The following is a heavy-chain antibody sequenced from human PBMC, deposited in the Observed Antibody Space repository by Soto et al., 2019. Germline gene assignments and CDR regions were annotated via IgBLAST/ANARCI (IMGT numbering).Heavy chain of an antibody. Sequence: PGGSLRLSCAASGFTFSSYAMHWVRQAPGKGLEWVAVISYDGSNKYYADSVKGRFTISRDNSKNTLYLQMNSLRAEDTAVYYCARDGKHYDFWSGYIVLSLGYYYGMDVWGQGTTVTVSS. J-gene: IGHJ6*02. D-gene: IGHD3-3*01. CDR2: ISYDGSNK. V-gene: IGHV3-30-3*01. CDR1: GFTFSSYA. CDR3: ARDGKHYDFWSGYIVLSLGYYYGMDV.